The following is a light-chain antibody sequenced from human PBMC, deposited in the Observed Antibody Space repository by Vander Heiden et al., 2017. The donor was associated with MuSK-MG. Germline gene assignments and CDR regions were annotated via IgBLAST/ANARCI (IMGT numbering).Light chain of an antibody. J-gene: IGKJ2*01. Sequence: DIQMTQSPSSLSASVGDSVTITCRASQSISSYLNWYQQKPGKAPKLLIYAASSLQSGVPSRFSGSGSGTDFTLTISSLQPEDFATYYCQQSYSTQSTFGQGTKLEIK. CDR2: AAS. V-gene: IGKV1-39*01. CDR3: QQSYSTQST. CDR1: QSISSY.